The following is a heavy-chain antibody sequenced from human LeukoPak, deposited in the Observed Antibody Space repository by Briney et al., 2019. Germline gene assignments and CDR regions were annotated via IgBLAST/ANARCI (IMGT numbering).Heavy chain of an antibody. CDR3: ARAGLVSDPLDYYYYMDV. Sequence: GGSLRLSCAASGFTFSSYWMTWVRQAPGKGLEWVANIKEDGSEKYYVDSVKGRFTISRDNAKNSLYLQMNSLRAEDTAVYYCARAGLVSDPLDYYYYMDVWGKGTTVTVSS. CDR2: IKEDGSEK. J-gene: IGHJ6*03. V-gene: IGHV3-7*04. CDR1: GFTFSSYW. D-gene: IGHD3-16*01.